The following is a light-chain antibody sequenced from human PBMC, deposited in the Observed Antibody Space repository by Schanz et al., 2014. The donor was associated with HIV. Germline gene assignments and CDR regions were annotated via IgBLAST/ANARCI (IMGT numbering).Light chain of an antibody. V-gene: IGKV3-20*01. CDR1: QSVSSNY. CDR3: QQYANSPPYS. CDR2: GAF. Sequence: EIVLTQSPATLSLSPGERATLSCRASQSVSSNYLAWYQQKPGQAPRLLIYGAFTRATGIPVRFSGRGSGTEFTLTISRLEPEDFSVYYCQQYANSPPYSFGQGTKLEIK. J-gene: IGKJ2*01.